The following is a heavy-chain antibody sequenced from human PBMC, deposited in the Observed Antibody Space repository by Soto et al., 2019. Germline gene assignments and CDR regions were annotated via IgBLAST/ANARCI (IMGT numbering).Heavy chain of an antibody. Sequence: QVQLVQSGAEVKRPGASVKVSCKASGYAFSSYYLHWVRQAPGQGLEWVGVINPSGGGTNYAKKFQGRVTMTRDTSTSTVYMELSSLRSEDTAVYFCARYFFDSSGYSFDYWGQGTLVTVSS. J-gene: IGHJ4*02. V-gene: IGHV1-46*01. CDR1: GYAFSSYY. CDR2: INPSGGGT. D-gene: IGHD3-22*01. CDR3: ARYFFDSSGYSFDY.